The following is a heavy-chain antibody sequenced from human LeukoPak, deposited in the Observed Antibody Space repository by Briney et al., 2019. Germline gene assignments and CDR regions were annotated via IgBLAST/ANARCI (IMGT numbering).Heavy chain of an antibody. CDR3: TKGYCSGGSCYSRWFDP. V-gene: IGHV3-15*01. D-gene: IGHD2-15*01. CDR2: IKSKTDGGTT. J-gene: IGHJ5*02. CDR1: GFTFSNAW. Sequence: GGSLRLSCAASGFTFSNAWMSWVRQAPGKGLEWVGRIKSKTDGGTTDYAAPVKGRFTISRDDSKNTLYLQMNSLKTEDTAVYYCTKGYCSGGSCYSRWFDPWGQGTLVTVSS.